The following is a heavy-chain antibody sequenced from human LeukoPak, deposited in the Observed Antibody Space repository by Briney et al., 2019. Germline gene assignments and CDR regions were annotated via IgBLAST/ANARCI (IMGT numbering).Heavy chain of an antibody. CDR1: GFTFDDYA. D-gene: IGHD3-9*01. V-gene: IGHV3-20*04. J-gene: IGHJ6*03. CDR3: AKDVVLRYFDWLLNYYYYYYMDV. CDR2: INWNGDNT. Sequence: GGSLRLSCVASGFTFDDYAMSWVRQAPGKGLEWVSGINWNGDNTVYADSVKGRFTISRDNSKNTLYLQMNSLRAEDTAVYYCAKDVVLRYFDWLLNYYYYYYMDVWGKGTTVTVSS.